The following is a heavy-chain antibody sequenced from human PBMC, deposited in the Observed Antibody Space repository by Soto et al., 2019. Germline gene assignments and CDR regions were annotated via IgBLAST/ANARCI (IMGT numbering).Heavy chain of an antibody. D-gene: IGHD2-2*02. CDR1: GFTFSSYA. J-gene: IGHJ6*02. CDR2: ISDSGGST. Sequence: EVQLLESGGGLVQPGGSLRLSCAASGFTFSSYAMSWVRQAPGKGLEWVSAISDSGGSTYYADSVKGRFTISRDKSKITLYLQNYKQRAEDKAECHCAKGQGVVSAAILMYYDYYGMDVWGQGTTVTVSS. V-gene: IGHV3-23*01. CDR3: AKGQGVVSAAILMYYDYYGMDV.